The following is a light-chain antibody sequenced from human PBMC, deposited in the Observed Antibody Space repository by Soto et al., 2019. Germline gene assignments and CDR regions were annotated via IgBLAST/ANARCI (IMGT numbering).Light chain of an antibody. CDR2: EVT. CDR1: SSDVGPYNL. J-gene: IGLJ1*01. Sequence: QSALTQSDSVSGSPGQSITISCTGTSSDVGPYNLVSWYQQHPGKAPKLIIYEVTERPSGVSNRFSGSKSGNTASLTISGLQADDEADYYCCSYAGPTTFFYGLGNKVTFL. V-gene: IGLV2-23*02. CDR3: CSYAGPTTFF.